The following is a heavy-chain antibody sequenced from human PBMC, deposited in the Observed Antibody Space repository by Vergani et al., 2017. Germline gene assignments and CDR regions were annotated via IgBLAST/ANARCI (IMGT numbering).Heavy chain of an antibody. Sequence: QLQLQVSGPGLVKPSATLSLTCSVSGASIRSSNYYWGWIRQPPGKGLEWIASIYYSGSTYYNPSLKSRVTISVDTSKNQFSLKLSSVTAAETAVYFCARHASVEWLVKLGWIDPWGQGILVTVSS. D-gene: IGHD6-19*01. CDR1: GASIRSSNYY. CDR2: IYYSGST. CDR3: ARHASVEWLVKLGWIDP. J-gene: IGHJ5*02. V-gene: IGHV4-39*01.